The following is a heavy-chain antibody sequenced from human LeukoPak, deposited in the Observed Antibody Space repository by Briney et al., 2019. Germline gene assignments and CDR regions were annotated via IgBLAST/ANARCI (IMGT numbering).Heavy chain of an antibody. CDR2: ISYDGSQE. D-gene: IGHD4-17*01. Sequence: PGGSLRLSCAASGFTFGRFAMHWVRQAPGKGLEWVAIISYDGSQEYYADSVKGRFTISRDNFMSTLYLQMNSLRAEDTAVYSCARESYGDYFFDNWGQGTLVTVSS. J-gene: IGHJ4*02. V-gene: IGHV3-30*04. CDR3: ARESYGDYFFDN. CDR1: GFTFGRFA.